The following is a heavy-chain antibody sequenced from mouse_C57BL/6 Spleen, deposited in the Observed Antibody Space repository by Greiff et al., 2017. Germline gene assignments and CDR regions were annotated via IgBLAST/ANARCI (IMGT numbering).Heavy chain of an antibody. CDR3: ARGYYDSVYFDY. V-gene: IGHV5-16*01. D-gene: IGHD2-4*01. CDR1: GFTFSDYY. CDR2: INYDGSST. J-gene: IGHJ2*01. Sequence: EVKVEESEGGLVQPGSSMKLSCTASGFTFSDYYMAWVRQVPEKGLEWVANINYDGSSTYYLDSLKSRFIISRDNAKNILYLQMSSLKSEDTATYYCARGYYDSVYFDYWGQGTTLTVSS.